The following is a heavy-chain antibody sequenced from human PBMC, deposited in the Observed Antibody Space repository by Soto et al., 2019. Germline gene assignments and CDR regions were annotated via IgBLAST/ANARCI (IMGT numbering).Heavy chain of an antibody. CDR1: RFTFSSYA. CDR3: ARDRTYYYGSGSPSLFDY. D-gene: IGHD3-10*01. Sequence: GGSLRLSCAASRFTFSSYAMSWVRQAPGKGLEWVSYISSSSSTIYYADSVKGRFTISRDNAKNSLYLQMNSLRDEDTAVYYCARDRTYYYGSGSPSLFDYWGQGTLVTVSS. CDR2: ISSSSSTI. V-gene: IGHV3-48*02. J-gene: IGHJ4*02.